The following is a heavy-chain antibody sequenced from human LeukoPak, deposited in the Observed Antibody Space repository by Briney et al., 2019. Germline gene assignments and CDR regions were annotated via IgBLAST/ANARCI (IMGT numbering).Heavy chain of an antibody. CDR2: IFSRSESI. V-gene: IGHV3-21*01. D-gene: IGHD1-26*01. CDR1: GFTFGAYT. J-gene: IGHJ4*02. CDR3: ARDKIMGATHFDF. Sequence: GGSLRLSCAASGFTFGAYTMNWVRQAPGKGLEWVTCIFSRSESILYADSVKGRFTISRDNAKNSLYLQMDSLRVEDTALYYCARDKIMGATHFDFWGQGARVTVSS.